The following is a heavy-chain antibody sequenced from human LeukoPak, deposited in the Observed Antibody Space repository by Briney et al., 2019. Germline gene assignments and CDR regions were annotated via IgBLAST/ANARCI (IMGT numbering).Heavy chain of an antibody. CDR1: GFTFSSYW. D-gene: IGHD1-26*01. Sequence: GGSLRLSCVASGFTFSSYWMSWVRQAPGKGLEWVANIKQDGSENYFVDAVKGRFTISRDNAKNSLYLQMNSLRAEDTAIYYCARDKGVVGTLAPWGQGTLVTVSS. J-gene: IGHJ5*02. CDR2: IKQDGSEN. V-gene: IGHV3-7*01. CDR3: ARDKGVVGTLAP.